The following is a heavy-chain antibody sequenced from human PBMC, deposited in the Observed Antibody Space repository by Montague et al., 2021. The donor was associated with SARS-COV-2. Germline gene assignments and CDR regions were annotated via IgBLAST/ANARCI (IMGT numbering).Heavy chain of an antibody. CDR3: ARHLRSGGYQYLDY. V-gene: IGHV4-39*01. CDR1: GGSISSSSYY. D-gene: IGHD2-8*02. Sequence: SETLSLTCTVSGGSISSSSYYWGWIRQPPGKGLEWIGSIYYSGSTYYNPSLKSQVTISVDTSKNHFSLKLSSVTAADTAVYYCARHLRSGGYQYLDYWGQGTLVTVSS. CDR2: IYYSGST. J-gene: IGHJ4*02.